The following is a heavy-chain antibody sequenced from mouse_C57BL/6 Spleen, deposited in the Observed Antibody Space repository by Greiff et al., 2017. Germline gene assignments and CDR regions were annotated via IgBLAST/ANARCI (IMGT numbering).Heavy chain of an antibody. CDR2: IDPSDSYT. D-gene: IGHD1-1*01. CDR1: GYTFTSYW. Sequence: QVHVKQPGAELVRPGTSVKLSCKASGYTFTSYWMHWVKQRPGQGLEWIGVIDPSDSYTNYNQKFKGKATLTVDTSSSTAYMQLSSLTSEDSAVYYCARDGSSYPYYFGDWGQGTTLTVSS. J-gene: IGHJ2*01. CDR3: ARDGSSYPYYFGD. V-gene: IGHV1-59*01.